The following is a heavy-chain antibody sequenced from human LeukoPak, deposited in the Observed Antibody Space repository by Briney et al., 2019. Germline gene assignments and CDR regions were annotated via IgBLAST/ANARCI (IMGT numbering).Heavy chain of an antibody. CDR3: AKNKLFGYFCSSPSCYANYYYYYRDV. CDR1: GFTFSSYG. D-gene: IGHD2-2*01. Sequence: GGSLRLSCAASGFTFSSYGMHWVRQAPGKGLEWVAVIWYDGSNKYYADSVKGRFTISRDNSKNTLYLQMNSLRAEDTAVYYCAKNKLFGYFCSSPSCYANYYYYYRDVGGKGTTVTVSS. CDR2: IWYDGSNK. V-gene: IGHV3-33*06. J-gene: IGHJ6*03.